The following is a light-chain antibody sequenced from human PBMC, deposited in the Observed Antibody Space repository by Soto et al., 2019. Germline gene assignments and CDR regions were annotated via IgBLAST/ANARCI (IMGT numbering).Light chain of an antibody. J-gene: IGKJ1*01. CDR1: ENINSY. V-gene: IGKV1-39*01. Sequence: DIQMTQSPSSPSASIGDRVTITCLASENINSYLNWYQQRPGKAPQLLIYAASSLQSGVPSRFSGSGSGTDFTLTISSLQPEDFATYYCQQSSNTPRTFGQGTKVDI. CDR3: QQSSNTPRT. CDR2: AAS.